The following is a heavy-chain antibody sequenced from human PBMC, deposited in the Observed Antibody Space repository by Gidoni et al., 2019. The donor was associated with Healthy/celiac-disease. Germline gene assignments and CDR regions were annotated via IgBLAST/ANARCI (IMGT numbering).Heavy chain of an antibody. D-gene: IGHD3-10*01. J-gene: IGHJ4*02. V-gene: IGHV3-30-3*01. CDR2: ISYDGSNK. CDR1: TFSSYA. CDR3: ARVSNRGVIIGTVAY. Sequence: TFSSYAMHWVRQAPGKGLEWVAVISYDGSNKYYADSVKGRFTISRDNSKNTLYLQMNSLRAEDTAVYYCARVSNRGVIIGTVAYWGQGTLVTVSS.